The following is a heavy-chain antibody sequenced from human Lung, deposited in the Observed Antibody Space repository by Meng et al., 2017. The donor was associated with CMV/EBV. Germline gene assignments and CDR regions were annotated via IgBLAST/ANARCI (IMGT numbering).Heavy chain of an antibody. CDR3: ARGPFYYYGMDV. CDR2: ITPNSGGT. CDR1: GYTFTGYY. D-gene: IGHD3-10*01. V-gene: IGHV1-2*02. Sequence: SVXVSCKASGYTFTGYYIHWVRQAPGQGLEWMGWITPNSGGTNYAQKFQGRVTMTRDTSISTAYMELSRLRSDDTAVYYCARGPFYYYGMDVWGQGTPVTVSS. J-gene: IGHJ6*02.